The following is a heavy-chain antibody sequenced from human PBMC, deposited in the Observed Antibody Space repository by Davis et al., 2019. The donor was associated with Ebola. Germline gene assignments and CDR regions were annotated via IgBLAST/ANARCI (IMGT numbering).Heavy chain of an antibody. V-gene: IGHV1-69*13. J-gene: IGHJ3*02. CDR1: GYTFTGYY. Sequence: SVKVSCKASGYTFTGYYMHWVRQAPGQGLEWMGGIIPIFGTANYAQKFQGRVTITADESTSTAYMELSSLRSEDTAVYYCARDSRLSVAVVGLDAFDIWGQGTMVTVSS. CDR3: ARDSRLSVAVVGLDAFDI. CDR2: IIPIFGTA. D-gene: IGHD6-19*01.